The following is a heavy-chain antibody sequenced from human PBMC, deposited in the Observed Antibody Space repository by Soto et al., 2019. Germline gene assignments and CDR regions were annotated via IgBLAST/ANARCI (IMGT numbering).Heavy chain of an antibody. D-gene: IGHD6-19*01. CDR3: ATDYYRNGYKG. CDR2: IKSKTDGGTT. J-gene: IGHJ4*02. CDR1: GFGFSSAW. Sequence: PGGSLRLSCVGSGFGFSSAWMNWVRQAPGKGLEWVGRIKSKTDGGTTEHAAPVKGRFTISRDDSKNMLYLQMNRLQTEDTAVYFCATDYYRNGYKGWGQGTLVTVSS. V-gene: IGHV3-15*07.